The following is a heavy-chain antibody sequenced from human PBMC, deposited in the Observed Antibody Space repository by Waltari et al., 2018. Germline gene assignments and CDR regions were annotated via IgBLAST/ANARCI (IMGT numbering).Heavy chain of an antibody. CDR1: GGTFSSYA. V-gene: IGHV1-69*14. CDR3: ARGTSGPLYYYYYMDV. D-gene: IGHD6-25*01. Sequence: QVQLVQSGAEVKKPGSSVKVSCKASGGTFSSYAISWLRQAPGQGLEWMGGIIPIFGTANYAQKFQGRVTITADKSTSTAYMELSSLRSEDTAVYYCARGTSGPLYYYYYMDVWGKGTTVTVSS. J-gene: IGHJ6*03. CDR2: IIPIFGTA.